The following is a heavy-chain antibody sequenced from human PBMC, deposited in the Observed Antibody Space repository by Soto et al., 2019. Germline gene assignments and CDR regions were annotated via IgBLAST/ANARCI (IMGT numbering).Heavy chain of an antibody. CDR3: ARFREWLSGVEDY. Sequence: GGSLRLSCAASGFTFSSYGMHWVRQAPGKGLEWVAVIWYDGSNKYYADSVKGRFTISRDNSKNTLYLQMNSLRAEDTAVYYCARFREWLSGVEDYWGQGTLVTV. D-gene: IGHD6-19*01. CDR2: IWYDGSNK. V-gene: IGHV3-33*01. CDR1: GFTFSSYG. J-gene: IGHJ4*02.